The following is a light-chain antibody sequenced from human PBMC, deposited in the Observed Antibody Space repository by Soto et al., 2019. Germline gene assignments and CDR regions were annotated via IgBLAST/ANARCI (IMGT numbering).Light chain of an antibody. CDR2: GAS. J-gene: IGKJ4*01. Sequence: EIVMTQSPATLSVSPGERATLSCRASQSVSGNLAWYQQKPGQAPRLLIYGASTRATGIPARFSGSGSGTEFTLTSSSLLSEDFAVYYCQQYNNWPPLTFGGGTKVEIK. V-gene: IGKV3-15*01. CDR1: QSVSGN. CDR3: QQYNNWPPLT.